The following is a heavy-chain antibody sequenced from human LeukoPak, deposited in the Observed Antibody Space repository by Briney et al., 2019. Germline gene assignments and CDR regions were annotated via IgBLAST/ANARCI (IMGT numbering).Heavy chain of an antibody. CDR3: ARAEWHGMDV. V-gene: IGHV1-46*01. CDR1: GYTFTSYY. Sequence: ASVKVSCKASGYTFTSYYMHWVRQAPGQGLEWMGIINPSGGSTSYAQKFQGRVTMTRDTSTSTVYMDLSSLRSGDTAVYYCARAEWHGMDVWGQGTTVTVFS. D-gene: IGHD3-3*01. CDR2: INPSGGST. J-gene: IGHJ6*02.